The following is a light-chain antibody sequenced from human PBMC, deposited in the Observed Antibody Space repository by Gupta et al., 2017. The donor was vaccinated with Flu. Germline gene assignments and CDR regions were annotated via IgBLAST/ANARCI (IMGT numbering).Light chain of an antibody. CDR3: QSYDSSLSAYV. J-gene: IGLJ1*01. Sequence: QSVLTQPPSVSGAPGQRVTIACTGGSANIGAGYDVQWYQQLPGTPPKLLIYANNDRPSGVPDRFSGSKSDISASLATTGLQSGDEADYYCQSYDSSLSAYVFGTGTKVTVL. CDR2: ANN. V-gene: IGLV1-40*01. CDR1: SANIGAGYD.